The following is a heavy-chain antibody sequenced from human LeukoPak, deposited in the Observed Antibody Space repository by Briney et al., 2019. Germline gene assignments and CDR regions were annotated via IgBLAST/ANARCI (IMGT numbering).Heavy chain of an antibody. CDR1: GFTFSSYS. D-gene: IGHD2-21*02. CDR2: ISSSSSYI. V-gene: IGHV3-21*01. J-gene: IGHJ2*01. Sequence: PGGSLRLSCAASGFTFSSYSMNWVRQAPGKGLEWVSSISSSSSYIYYADSVQGGFTISRDNAKNSLYLQMNSLRAEDTAVYDCARGVVVVTASWYFDLWGRGTLVTVSS. CDR3: ARGVVVVTASWYFDL.